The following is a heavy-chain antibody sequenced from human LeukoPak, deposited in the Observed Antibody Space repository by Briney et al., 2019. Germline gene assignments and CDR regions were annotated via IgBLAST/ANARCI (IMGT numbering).Heavy chain of an antibody. CDR3: ARDPYGDYAEYFQH. D-gene: IGHD4-17*01. J-gene: IGHJ1*01. CDR2: ISTGGITI. V-gene: IGHV3-48*03. CDR1: GFSFTSYE. Sequence: GGSLRLSCAASGFSFTSYEMNWVRQAPGKGLEWVSYISTGGITIYYADSVKGRFTISRDNAKNSLYLQMNSLRAEDTAVYYCARDPYGDYAEYFQHWGQGTLVTVSS.